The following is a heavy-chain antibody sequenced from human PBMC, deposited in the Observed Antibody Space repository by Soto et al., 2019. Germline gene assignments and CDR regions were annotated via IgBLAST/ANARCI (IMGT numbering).Heavy chain of an antibody. CDR2: INAGNGNT. Sequence: ASVKVSCKASGYTFTSYAMHWVRQAPGQRLEWMGWINAGNGNTKYSQKFQGRVTITRDTSASTAYMELSSLRSEDTAVYYCARGSMVRGVTHRGSNWFDPWGQGTLVTVSS. D-gene: IGHD3-10*01. V-gene: IGHV1-3*01. CDR3: ARGSMVRGVTHRGSNWFDP. CDR1: GYTFTSYA. J-gene: IGHJ5*02.